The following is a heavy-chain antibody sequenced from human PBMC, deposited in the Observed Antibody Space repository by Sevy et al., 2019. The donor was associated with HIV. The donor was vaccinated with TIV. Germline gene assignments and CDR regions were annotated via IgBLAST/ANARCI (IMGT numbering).Heavy chain of an antibody. J-gene: IGHJ4*02. CDR2: IYPGDSDT. D-gene: IGHD3-10*01. CDR3: ASGEYYFDY. Sequence: GEALKIACKGSGYSFTNYWVGWVRQMPGKGLEWMGLIYPGDSDTRYSPSFQGQVTISADKSISTAYLQWSSLKASDTAMYYCASGEYYFDYWGQGTLVTVSS. V-gene: IGHV5-51*01. CDR1: GYSFTNYW.